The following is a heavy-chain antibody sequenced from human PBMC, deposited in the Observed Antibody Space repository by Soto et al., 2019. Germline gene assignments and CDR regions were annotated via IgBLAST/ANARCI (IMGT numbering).Heavy chain of an antibody. CDR2: IYYSGST. J-gene: IGHJ3*02. CDR1: GGSISSSSYY. CDR3: ARQGSGSYNAFDI. D-gene: IGHD1-26*01. Sequence: SETLSLTCTVSGGSISSSSYYWGWIRQPPGKGLEWIGTIYYSGSTYYNPSLKSRVTISVDTSKNQFSLKLSSVTAADTAMYYCARQGSGSYNAFDIWGQGTVVTVSS. V-gene: IGHV4-39*01.